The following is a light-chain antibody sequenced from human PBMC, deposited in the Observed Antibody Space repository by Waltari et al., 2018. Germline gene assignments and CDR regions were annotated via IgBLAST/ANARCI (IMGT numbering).Light chain of an antibody. J-gene: IGKJ2*03. V-gene: IGKV1-5*03. CDR3: QQYKTYSS. CDR1: QSISNY. CDR2: KAS. Sequence: DIQMTQSPSTLSASVGDTITITCRASQSISNYLAWYQQKPGKATKLMIYKASSSGSGLASRFSGSGSGTEFTLTISSLQPDDFATYYCQQYKTYSSFGQGTKLAIK.